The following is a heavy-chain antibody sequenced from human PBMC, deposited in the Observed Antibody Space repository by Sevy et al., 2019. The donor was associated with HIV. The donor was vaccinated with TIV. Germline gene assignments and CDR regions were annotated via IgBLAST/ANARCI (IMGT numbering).Heavy chain of an antibody. V-gene: IGHV1-69*13. CDR1: GGTLSSYA. J-gene: IGHJ3*02. CDR2: IVPLFGTT. Sequence: ASVKVSCMDSGGTLSSYALSWVRQAPGQGLEWMGGIVPLFGTTNYAQTLQRRVTITADESTSTAYMDLSSLGSEDTAVYYCAGGGYSYGYPAFDIWGQGTMVTVSS. D-gene: IGHD5-18*01. CDR3: AGGGYSYGYPAFDI.